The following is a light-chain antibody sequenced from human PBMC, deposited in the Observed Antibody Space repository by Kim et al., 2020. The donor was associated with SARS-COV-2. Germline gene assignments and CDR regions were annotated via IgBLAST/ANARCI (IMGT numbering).Light chain of an antibody. CDR3: SSYTSSSTHVV. CDR1: SSDIGGYNY. J-gene: IGLJ2*01. Sequence: LTQPASVSGSPGQSITISCTGTSSDIGGYNYVSWYQKHPGKAPKVMIYDVSNRPSGISNRFSGSKSGNTASLTISGLQAEDEADYYCSSYTSSSTHVVFGGGTQLTVL. CDR2: DVS. V-gene: IGLV2-14*03.